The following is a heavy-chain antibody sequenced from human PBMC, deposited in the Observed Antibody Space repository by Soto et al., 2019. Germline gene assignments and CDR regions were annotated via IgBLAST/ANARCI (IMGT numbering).Heavy chain of an antibody. V-gene: IGHV4-34*01. J-gene: IGHJ5*02. CDR2: INHSGST. CDR1: GGSFSGYY. D-gene: IGHD3-3*01. CDR3: ARGRRGTYYDFWSGYYSHWFGP. Sequence: PSETLSLTCAVYGGSFSGYYCSWIRQPPGKGLEWIGEINHSGSTNYNPSLKSRVTISVDTSKNQFSLELSSVTAADTAVYYCARGRRGTYYDFWSGYYSHWFGPWGQGTLVTVSS.